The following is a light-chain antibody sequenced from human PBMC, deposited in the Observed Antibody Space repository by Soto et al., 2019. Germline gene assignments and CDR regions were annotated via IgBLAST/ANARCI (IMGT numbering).Light chain of an antibody. CDR1: QDISSW. J-gene: IGKJ5*01. CDR3: QQANSFPIT. CDR2: ATS. V-gene: IGKV1-12*01. Sequence: DILMTQSPSSVSASVGDRVTIACRASQDISSWLAWYQQTPGRVPKLLIYATSKLQPGVPTRFSGSGSGTNFTLTISSLHPADFATYCCQQANSFPITVGQGTRLESK.